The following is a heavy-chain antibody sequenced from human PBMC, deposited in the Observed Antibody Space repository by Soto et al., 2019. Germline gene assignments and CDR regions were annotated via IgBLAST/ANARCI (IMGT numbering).Heavy chain of an antibody. CDR1: GFTVSNNY. Sequence: EVQLVESGGGLIQPGGSLRLSCAVSGFTVSNNYMSWVRQAPGKGLEGVSVIYSGGYTAYGDSVKGRFTISRDNSKKTLYLKRKNPGAAATGVFYWASRGGGGGYWGQGTLVTVSS. V-gene: IGHV3-53*01. CDR3: ASRGGGGGY. CDR2: IYSGGYT. J-gene: IGHJ4*02. D-gene: IGHD3-10*01.